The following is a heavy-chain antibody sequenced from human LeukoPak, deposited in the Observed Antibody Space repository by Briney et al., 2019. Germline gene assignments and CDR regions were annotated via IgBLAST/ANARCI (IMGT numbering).Heavy chain of an antibody. Sequence: ASVTVSCKASGYTFTSYDINWVRQAAGQGLEWMGWINTNTGNPTYTQGFTGRFVFSLDTSVSTAYLQISSLKADDTAVYYCARGFWDYWGQGTLVTVSS. CDR1: GYTFTSYD. CDR3: ARGFWDY. CDR2: INTNTGNP. D-gene: IGHD3-3*01. V-gene: IGHV7-4-1*02. J-gene: IGHJ4*02.